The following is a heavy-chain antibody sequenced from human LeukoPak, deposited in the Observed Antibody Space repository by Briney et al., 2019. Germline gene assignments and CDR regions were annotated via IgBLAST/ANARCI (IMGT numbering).Heavy chain of an antibody. CDR3: ATSESQTRFDY. CDR2: IFPGDSDT. Sequence: GASLEISCKGSGYSFTSYWIGWVRQMPGKGLEWIGIIFPGDSDTTYSPSLQGQVTISADTSINTAYLQWSSLRASDTAMYYCATSESQTRFDYWGQGTPVTVSS. D-gene: IGHD1/OR15-1a*01. CDR1: GYSFTSYW. J-gene: IGHJ4*02. V-gene: IGHV5-51*01.